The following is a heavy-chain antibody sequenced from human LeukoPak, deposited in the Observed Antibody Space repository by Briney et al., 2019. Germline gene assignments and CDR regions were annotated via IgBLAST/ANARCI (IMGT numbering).Heavy chain of an antibody. D-gene: IGHD3-10*01. J-gene: IGHJ3*02. CDR2: IYNDGSRT. V-gene: IGHV3-74*01. Sequence: GGSLRLSCAASGFPFSSYWMHWVRQAPGKGLLWVSRIYNDGSRTTYADSVKGRFTISGDNAKNTLFLQMNSLTAEGTAVYYCARSGAGGAFDMWGRGTMVTVSS. CDR1: GFPFSSYW. CDR3: ARSGAGGAFDM.